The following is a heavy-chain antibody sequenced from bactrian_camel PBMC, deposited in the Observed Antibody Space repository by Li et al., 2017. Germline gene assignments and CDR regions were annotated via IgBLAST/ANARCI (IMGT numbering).Heavy chain of an antibody. Sequence: HVQLVESGGGSVQAGGSLTLSCTASGTITSTYSMAWFRQAPGKGREGVAAIDSDGIASYADSVKGRFTISQDKTTVTLQMNSLKPEDTAMYYCAADTLLAGWSLPKDVEHFANWGHGTQVTVS. J-gene: IGHJ4*01. CDR2: IDSDGIA. CDR3: AADTLLAGWSLPKDVEHFAN. D-gene: IGHD5*01. V-gene: IGHV3S53*01. CDR1: GTITSTYS.